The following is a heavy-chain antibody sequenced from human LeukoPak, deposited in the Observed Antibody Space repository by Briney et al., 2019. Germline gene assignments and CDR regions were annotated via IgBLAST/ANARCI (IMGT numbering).Heavy chain of an antibody. D-gene: IGHD3-10*01. CDR3: ARDYYYGSGTGFYYYYGMDV. Sequence: SETLSLTCTVSGGSISSGGYSWSWIRQHPGKGLEWIGYIYYSGSTYYNPSLKSRVTISVDTSKNQFSLKLSSVTAADTAVYYRARDYYYGSGTGFYYYYGMDVWGQGTTVTVSS. V-gene: IGHV4-31*03. CDR1: GGSISSGGYS. CDR2: IYYSGST. J-gene: IGHJ6*02.